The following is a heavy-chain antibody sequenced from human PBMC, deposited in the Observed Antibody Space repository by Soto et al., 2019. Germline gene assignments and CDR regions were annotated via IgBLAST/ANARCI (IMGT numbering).Heavy chain of an antibody. D-gene: IGHD4-17*01. CDR3: ARDLNYGLFDY. CDR2: INPYGGAA. Sequence: ASVKVSCKASGYTFTSTWMHWVRQAPGQGLEWMGIINPYGGAATYAEKFQGRVTMTRDTSTATDYMGLSSLRAEDTAVYYCARDLNYGLFDYWGQGTLVTVSS. V-gene: IGHV1-46*01. CDR1: GYTFTSTW. J-gene: IGHJ4*02.